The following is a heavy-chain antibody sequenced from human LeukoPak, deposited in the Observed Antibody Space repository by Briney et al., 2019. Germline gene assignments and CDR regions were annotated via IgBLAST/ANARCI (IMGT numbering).Heavy chain of an antibody. V-gene: IGHV4-61*01. Sequence: SETLSLTCTVSGYSISSGYYWGWIRQPPGKGLEWIGYIYYSGSTNYNPSLKSRVTISVDTSKNQFSLKLSSVTAADTAVYYCARDSDSSGHYFTRDDAFDIW. D-gene: IGHD3-22*01. CDR3: ARDSDSSGHYFTRDDAFDI. CDR2: IYYSGST. CDR1: GYSISSGYY. J-gene: IGHJ3*02.